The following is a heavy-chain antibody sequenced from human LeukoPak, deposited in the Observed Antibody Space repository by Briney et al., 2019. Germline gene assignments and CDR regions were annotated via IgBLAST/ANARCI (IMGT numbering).Heavy chain of an antibody. D-gene: IGHD6-19*01. V-gene: IGHV3-74*01. CDR1: GW. Sequence: GGSLRLSCAASGWMHWVRQTPGKGLIYISRINNDGSSANYADSVRGRFTISRDNAENTLYLQMNSLRAEDTAVYYCARPVADTYAPLDYWGQGTLVTVSS. CDR2: INNDGSSA. J-gene: IGHJ4*02. CDR3: ARPVADTYAPLDY.